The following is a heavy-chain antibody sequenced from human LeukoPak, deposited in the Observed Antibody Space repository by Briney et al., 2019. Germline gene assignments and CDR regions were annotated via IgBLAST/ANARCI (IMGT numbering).Heavy chain of an antibody. Sequence: SETLSLTCTVSGGSISSSSYYRGWIRQPPGKGLEWIGSIYYSGSTYYNPSLKSRVTISVDTSKNQFSLKLSSVTAADTAVYYWARVTAAGPPHYYYYMDVWGKGTTVTVSS. J-gene: IGHJ6*03. V-gene: IGHV4-39*07. CDR3: ARVTAAGPPHYYYYMDV. D-gene: IGHD6-13*01. CDR1: GGSISSSSYY. CDR2: IYYSGST.